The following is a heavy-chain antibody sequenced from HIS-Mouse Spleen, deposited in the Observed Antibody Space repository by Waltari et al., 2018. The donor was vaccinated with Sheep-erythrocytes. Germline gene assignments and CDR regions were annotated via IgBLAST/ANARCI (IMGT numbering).Heavy chain of an antibody. Sequence: EVQLVESGGGLVKPGGSLRLSGAASGFTFSTYRMHWVRQAPGKGLEWVSSISSSSSYIYYADSVKGRFTISRDNAKNSLYLQMNSLRAEDTAVYYCARDRSNYFDYWGQGTLVTVSS. D-gene: IGHD3-10*01. CDR1: GFTFSTYR. V-gene: IGHV3-21*01. CDR3: ARDRSNYFDY. J-gene: IGHJ4*02. CDR2: ISSSSSYI.